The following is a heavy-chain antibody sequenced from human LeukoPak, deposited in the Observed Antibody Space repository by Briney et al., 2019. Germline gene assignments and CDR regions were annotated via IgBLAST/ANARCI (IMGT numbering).Heavy chain of an antibody. Sequence: GGSPRLSCAASGFTFSSYWMHWVRQAPGKGLVWVSRINSDGSTTSYADSVKGRFSISRFNAKETLYLQMNSLRVEDTAVYYCARGTDDIDIWGQGTLVTVSS. CDR1: GFTFSSYW. CDR2: INSDGSTT. J-gene: IGHJ3*02. D-gene: IGHD3-9*01. CDR3: ARGTDDIDI. V-gene: IGHV3-74*01.